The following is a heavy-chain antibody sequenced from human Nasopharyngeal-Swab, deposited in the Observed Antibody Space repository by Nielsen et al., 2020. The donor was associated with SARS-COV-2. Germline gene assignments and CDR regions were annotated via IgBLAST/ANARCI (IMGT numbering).Heavy chain of an antibody. CDR2: VSGTGHTT. Sequence: GGSLRLSCSASGFTFSTYAVSWVRQAPGKGLEWVSSVSGTGHTTKYTDSVKGLFTISRDNSEKKVYLEMHSLRAEDTAVYYCAKDRYCSGGACYFNGFDSWGQGTLVTVSS. CDR1: GFTFSTYA. CDR3: AKDRYCSGGACYFNGFDS. V-gene: IGHV3-23*01. D-gene: IGHD2-15*01. J-gene: IGHJ4*02.